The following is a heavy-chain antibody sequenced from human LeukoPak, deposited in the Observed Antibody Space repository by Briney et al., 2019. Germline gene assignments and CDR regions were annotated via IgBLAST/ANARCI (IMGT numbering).Heavy chain of an antibody. CDR3: ARGRALFD. CDR1: GGSISGSNYY. Sequence: PSETLSLTCTVSGGSISGSNYYWGWIRQPPGKGLEWIGSIYYSGSTYYNPSLKSRVTIFVDTSKNQFSLKLSSVTAADTAMYYCARGRALFDWGQGTLVTVSS. D-gene: IGHD2-21*01. J-gene: IGHJ4*02. V-gene: IGHV4-39*01. CDR2: IYYSGST.